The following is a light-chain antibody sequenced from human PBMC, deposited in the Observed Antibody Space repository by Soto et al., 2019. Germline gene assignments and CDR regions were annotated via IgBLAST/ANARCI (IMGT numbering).Light chain of an antibody. CDR3: FSYTTSSTLV. Sequence: QSALTQPASVSGSPGQSITISCTGTSSDVGGYNYVSWYQQHTAKAPKLMIYEVSNRPSGVSHRFSGSKSGNTASLTISGLQAEDEADYYCFSYTTSSTLVFGGGTKLTFL. V-gene: IGLV2-14*01. J-gene: IGLJ3*02. CDR1: SSDVGGYNY. CDR2: EVS.